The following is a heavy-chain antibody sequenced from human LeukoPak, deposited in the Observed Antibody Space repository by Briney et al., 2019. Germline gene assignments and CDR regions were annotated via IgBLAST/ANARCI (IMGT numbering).Heavy chain of an antibody. Sequence: ASVTVSCKASGYTFTIYDINWVRQATGQGLEWMGWMNPNSGNTGYAQKFQGRVTMTRNTSISTAYMELSSLRSEDTDVYYCARGVYFAWFFRLSVRYYFDYWGQGTLVTVSS. CDR3: ARGVYFAWFFRLSVRYYFDY. V-gene: IGHV1-8*01. D-gene: IGHD3-9*01. CDR1: GYTFTIYD. CDR2: MNPNSGNT. J-gene: IGHJ4*02.